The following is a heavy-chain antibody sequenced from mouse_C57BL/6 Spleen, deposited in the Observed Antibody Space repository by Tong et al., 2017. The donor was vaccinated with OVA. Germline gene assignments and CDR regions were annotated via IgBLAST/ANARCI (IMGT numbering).Heavy chain of an antibody. V-gene: IGHV2-6*03. CDR1: GFSLTSYG. Sequence: VQLQESGPGLVAPSQSLSITCTVSGFSLTSYGVHWVRQPPGKGLEWLVVIWSDGSTTYNSALKSRLSISKDNSKSQVFLKMNSLQTDDTAMYYCARDYDYDDYAMDYWGQGTSVTVSS. J-gene: IGHJ4*01. CDR3: ARDYDYDDYAMDY. CDR2: IWSDGST. D-gene: IGHD2-4*01.